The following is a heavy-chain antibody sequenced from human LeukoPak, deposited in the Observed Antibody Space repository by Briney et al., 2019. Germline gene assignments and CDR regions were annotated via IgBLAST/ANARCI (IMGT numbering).Heavy chain of an antibody. CDR2: IYYSGST. CDR1: GGSISSGGYS. Sequence: SQTLSLTCAVSGGSISSGGYSWSWIRQPPGKGLEWIGYIYYSGSTNYNPSLKSRVTISVDTSKNQFSLKLSSVTAADTAVYYCASSPRVDTAMVLFDPWGQGTLVTVSS. D-gene: IGHD5-18*01. V-gene: IGHV4-61*08. J-gene: IGHJ5*02. CDR3: ASSPRVDTAMVLFDP.